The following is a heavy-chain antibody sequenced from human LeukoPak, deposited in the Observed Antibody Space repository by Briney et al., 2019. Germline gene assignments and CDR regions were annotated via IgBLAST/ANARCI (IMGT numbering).Heavy chain of an antibody. D-gene: IGHD6-6*01. CDR1: GYTFTSYD. V-gene: IGHV1-8*01. CDR3: ARGPSFRIAARPGYYYMDV. J-gene: IGHJ6*03. Sequence: GASVKVSCKASGYTFTSYDINWVRQATGQGLEWMGWMNPNSGNTGYAQKFQGRVTITRNTSISTAYMELSSLRSEDTAVYCCARGPSFRIAARPGYYYMDVWGKGTTVTVSS. CDR2: MNPNSGNT.